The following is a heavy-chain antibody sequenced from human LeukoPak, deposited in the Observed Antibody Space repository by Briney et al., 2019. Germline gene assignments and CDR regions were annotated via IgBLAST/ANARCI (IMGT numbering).Heavy chain of an antibody. V-gene: IGHV5-51*01. CDR1: GYSFKNYW. CDR2: IYPGDSNT. Sequence: GESLKISWKGSGYSFKNYWIAWVRQMPGQGLEWMGIIYPGDSNTRYNPSFQGQVTISADKSISTAYLQWSSLKASDTAEYYCARQGFVASYGVDVWGQGTTVTVSS. J-gene: IGHJ6*02. CDR3: ARQGFVASYGVDV.